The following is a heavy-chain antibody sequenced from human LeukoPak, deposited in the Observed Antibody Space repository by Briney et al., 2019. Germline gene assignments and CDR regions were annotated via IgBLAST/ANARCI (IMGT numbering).Heavy chain of an antibody. CDR3: ARSRGATPYNWFDP. V-gene: IGHV3-30-3*01. CDR2: ISYDGSNK. J-gene: IGHJ5*02. Sequence: GGSLRLSCAASGFTFSSYAMHWVRQAPGKGLEWVAVISYDGSNKYYADSVKGRFTISRDNSKNTLYLQMNSLRAEDTAVYYCARSRGATPYNWFDPWGQGTLVTVSS. D-gene: IGHD1-26*01. CDR1: GFTFSSYA.